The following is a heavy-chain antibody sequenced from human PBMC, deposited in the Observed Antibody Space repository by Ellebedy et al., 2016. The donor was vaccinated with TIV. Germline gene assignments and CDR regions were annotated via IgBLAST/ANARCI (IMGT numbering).Heavy chain of an antibody. CDR1: GFTFSSYD. CDR3: ARAPRQRYYYYYGMDV. V-gene: IGHV3-13*01. J-gene: IGHJ6*02. CDR2: IGTAGDT. Sequence: GESLKISXAASGFTFSSYDMHWVRQATGKGLEWVSAIGTAGDTYYPGSVKGRFTISRENAKNSLYLQMNSLRAGDTAVYYCARAPRQRYYYYYGMDVWGQGTTVTVSS.